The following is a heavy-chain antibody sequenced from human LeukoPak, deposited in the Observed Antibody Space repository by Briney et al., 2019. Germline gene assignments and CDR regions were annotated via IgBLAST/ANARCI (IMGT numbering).Heavy chain of an antibody. D-gene: IGHD3-9*01. Sequence: PGGSLRLSCAASGFTFSTYRMHWVRQAPGKGLVWVSRINSDGSSTSYADSVKGRFTISRDNAENTLYLQMNSLRAEDTAVYYCAREFYDILTGYYIPDYWGQGTLVTVSS. CDR3: AREFYDILTGYYIPDY. CDR2: INSDGSST. CDR1: GFTFSTYR. V-gene: IGHV3-74*01. J-gene: IGHJ4*02.